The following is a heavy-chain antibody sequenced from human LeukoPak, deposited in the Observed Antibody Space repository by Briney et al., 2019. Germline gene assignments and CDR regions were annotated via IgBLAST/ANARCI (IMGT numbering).Heavy chain of an antibody. CDR2: IYTSGST. J-gene: IGHJ4*02. V-gene: IGHV4-61*02. D-gene: IGHD2-2*01. CDR3: ARGYCSSTSCYLDY. CDR1: GDSISSGDYY. Sequence: SQTLSLTCTVSGDSISSGDYYWSWIRQPAGKGLEWIGRIYTSGSTNYNPSLKSRVTMSVDTSKNQFSLKLSSVTAADTAVYYCARGYCSSTSCYLDYWGQGTLVTVSS.